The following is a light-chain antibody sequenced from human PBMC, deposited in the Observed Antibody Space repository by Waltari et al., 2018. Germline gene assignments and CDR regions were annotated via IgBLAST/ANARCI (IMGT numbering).Light chain of an antibody. Sequence: QSALTQPASVSGSPGQSTTISCPGTNTDVRSHDLVAWYHQHPGKAPKLIIYDVNKRPSGVPNRFSGSKSGNTASLTMSGLQAEDEADYYCCSFAHRSTYVFGTGTKVTVL. J-gene: IGLJ1*01. CDR2: DVN. CDR3: CSFAHRSTYV. V-gene: IGLV2-23*02. CDR1: NTDVRSHDL.